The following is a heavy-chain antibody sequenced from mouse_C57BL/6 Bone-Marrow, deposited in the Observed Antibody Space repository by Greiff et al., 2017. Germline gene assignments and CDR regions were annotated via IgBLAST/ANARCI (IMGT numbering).Heavy chain of an antibody. V-gene: IGHV1-15*01. J-gene: IGHJ3*01. D-gene: IGHD2-3*01. Sequence: VQLQQSGAELVRPGASVTLSCKASGYTFTDYEMHWVKQTPVHGLEWIGAIDPETGGTAYNQKFKGKAILTADKSSSTAYMELRSLTSEDSAVYYCTRENDGYYLWFAYWGQGTVVTVSA. CDR3: TRENDGYYLWFAY. CDR1: GYTFTDYE. CDR2: IDPETGGT.